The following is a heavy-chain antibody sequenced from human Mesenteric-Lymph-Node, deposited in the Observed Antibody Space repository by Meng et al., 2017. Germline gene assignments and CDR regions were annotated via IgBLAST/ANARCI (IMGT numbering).Heavy chain of an antibody. CDR3: ARDLGYSSGWYSTAY. CDR2: LSYDGSNK. V-gene: IGHV3-30*07. D-gene: IGHD6-19*01. J-gene: IGHJ4*02. CDR1: GVTFSRYA. Sequence: GESLKISCAVSGVTFSRYAMHWVRQAPGEGLEWVALLSYDGSNKYYADSVKGRFTISRDNAKNSLYLQMNSLRAEDTAVYYCARDLGYSSGWYSTAYWGQGTLVTVSS.